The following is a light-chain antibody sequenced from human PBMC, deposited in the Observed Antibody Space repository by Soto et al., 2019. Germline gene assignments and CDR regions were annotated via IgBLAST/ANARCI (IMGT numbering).Light chain of an antibody. CDR1: QIMSSNF. V-gene: IGKV3-20*01. CDR3: QQYGRSPFT. Sequence: EVVLTQSPGTLSLSPGERAALTCRASQIMSSNFLAWYQQKPGQAPRLLIFGSSSRATGTPDRFSGSGSGTDFTLTISRLEPEDFAVYYCQQYGRSPFTFGQGTRLEIK. J-gene: IGKJ5*01. CDR2: GSS.